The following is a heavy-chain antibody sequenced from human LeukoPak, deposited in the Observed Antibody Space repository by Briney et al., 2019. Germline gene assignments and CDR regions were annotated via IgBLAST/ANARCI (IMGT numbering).Heavy chain of an antibody. J-gene: IGHJ1*01. CDR1: GFTFTRYW. CDR2: INPEGSGT. D-gene: IGHD6-13*01. V-gene: IGHV3-74*01. Sequence: GGSLRLSCAASGFTFTRYWMHWVRQTPGKGLVWVSRINPEGSGTGYADSVKGRFTISRDNAKNTLYLQMNSLRAEDKAVYYCARGASVAAAGASPWGRGPLVTVSS. CDR3: ARGASVAAAGASP.